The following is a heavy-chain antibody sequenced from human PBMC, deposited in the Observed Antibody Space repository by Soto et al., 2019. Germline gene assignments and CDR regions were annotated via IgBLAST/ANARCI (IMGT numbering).Heavy chain of an antibody. CDR2: VAPRGST. V-gene: IGHV4-34*10. CDR3: RRYRFRDTLSKFDY. CDR1: GGSFSGYY. Sequence: RSETLSLTFAVTGGSFSGYYCSSPHQPPGRGLEGFGEVAPRGSTIYKPSLKRRVTISVDTSNTQFSLKLTPVTAPYTAVYYCRRYRFRDTLSKFDYWGQGTLVTVSS. J-gene: IGHJ4*02. D-gene: IGHD3-16*01.